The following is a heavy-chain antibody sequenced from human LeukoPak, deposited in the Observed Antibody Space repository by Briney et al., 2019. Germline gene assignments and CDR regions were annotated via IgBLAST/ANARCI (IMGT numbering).Heavy chain of an antibody. V-gene: IGHV4-59*11. CDR1: GGSISSHY. CDR3: ARALYYDFWSGYRFDY. J-gene: IGHJ4*02. CDR2: IYYSGST. D-gene: IGHD3-3*01. Sequence: SSETLSLTCTVSGGSISSHYWSWIRQPPGKGLEWIGYIYYSGSTYYNPSLKSRVTISVDTSKNQFSLKLSSVTAADTAVYYCARALYYDFWSGYRFDYWGQGTLVTVSS.